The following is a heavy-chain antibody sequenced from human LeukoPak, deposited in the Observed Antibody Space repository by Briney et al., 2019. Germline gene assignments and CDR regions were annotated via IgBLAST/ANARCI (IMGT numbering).Heavy chain of an antibody. D-gene: IGHD1-26*01. Sequence: ASVKVSCKASGYTFTGYYMHWVRQAPGQGLEWMGWINPNSGGTNYAQKFQGRVTMTRDTSISTAYMELSRLRSDDTAVYYCARAASIWEPLLVLYWGQGTLVTVSS. V-gene: IGHV1-2*02. CDR2: INPNSGGT. J-gene: IGHJ4*02. CDR1: GYTFTGYY. CDR3: ARAASIWEPLLVLY.